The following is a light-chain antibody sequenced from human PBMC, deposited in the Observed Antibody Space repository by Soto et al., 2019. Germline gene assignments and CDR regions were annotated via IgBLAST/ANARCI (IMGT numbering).Light chain of an antibody. CDR2: EVS. CDR1: SSDVGGYNY. CDR3: SAYAGSNVV. Sequence: QSALTQPPSASGSPGQSVSISCTGTSSDVGGYNYVSWYQQHPGKAPKLMIFEVSKRPSGVPDRFSGSKSGNTASLTVSGLQAEDEADYYCSAYAGSNVVFGGGTKLTDL. J-gene: IGLJ2*01. V-gene: IGLV2-8*01.